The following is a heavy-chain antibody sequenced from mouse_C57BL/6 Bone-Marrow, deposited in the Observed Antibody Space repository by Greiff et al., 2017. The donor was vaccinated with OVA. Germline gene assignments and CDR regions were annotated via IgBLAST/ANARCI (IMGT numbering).Heavy chain of an antibody. CDR2: IYPSDSET. Sequence: QVQLKQPGAELVRPGSSVKLSCKASGYTFTSYWMDWVKQRPGQGLEWIGNIYPSDSETPYNQKLQDRATVTVDKSSSTAYMQLSSLTSEDSAVYYCATDYWGQGTTLTVSS. V-gene: IGHV1-61*01. CDR3: ATDY. CDR1: GYTFTSYW. J-gene: IGHJ2*01.